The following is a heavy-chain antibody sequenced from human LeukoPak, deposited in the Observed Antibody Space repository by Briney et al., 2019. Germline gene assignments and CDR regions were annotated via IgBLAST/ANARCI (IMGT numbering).Heavy chain of an antibody. CDR3: AKDLQDSSGYYYSYDC. CDR1: GFTFSSYA. D-gene: IGHD3-22*01. V-gene: IGHV3-23*01. J-gene: IGHJ4*02. CDR2: ISGSGGST. Sequence: GGSLRLSCAASGFTFSSYAMSWVRQAPGKGLEWVSGISGSGGSTYYADPVKGRFTISRDNSKNTLYLQMNSLRAEDAAVYYCAKDLQDSSGYYYSYDCWGQGTLVTVSS.